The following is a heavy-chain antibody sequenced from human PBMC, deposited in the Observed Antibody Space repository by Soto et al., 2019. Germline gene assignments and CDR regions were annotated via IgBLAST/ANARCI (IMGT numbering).Heavy chain of an antibody. CDR1: GYTLTELS. CDR3: ATVTMVRGVNDFDY. D-gene: IGHD3-10*01. CDR2: FDPEDGET. V-gene: IGHV1-24*01. Sequence: ASVKVSCEVSGYTLTELSMHWVRQAPGKGLEWMGGFDPEDGETIYAQKFQGRVTMTEDTSTDTAYMELSSLRSEDTAVYYCATVTMVRGVNDFDYWGQGTLVTVSS. J-gene: IGHJ4*02.